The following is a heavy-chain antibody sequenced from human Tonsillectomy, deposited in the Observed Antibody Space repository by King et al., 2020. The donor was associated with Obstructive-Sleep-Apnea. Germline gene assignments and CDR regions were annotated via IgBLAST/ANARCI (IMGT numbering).Heavy chain of an antibody. J-gene: IGHJ4*02. Sequence: VQLVESGGGLVQPGGSLKLSCAASGFNFSGSAMHWVRQASGKGLEWVGRVRSEANSYATAYVASVKGRFTITRDDPKNTAYLQMNSLKTEDTAVYYCTRQGPFGDLDYWGRGTLVTVSS. CDR1: GFNFSGSA. CDR3: TRQGPFGDLDY. D-gene: IGHD4-17*01. V-gene: IGHV3-73*01. CDR2: VRSEANSYAT.